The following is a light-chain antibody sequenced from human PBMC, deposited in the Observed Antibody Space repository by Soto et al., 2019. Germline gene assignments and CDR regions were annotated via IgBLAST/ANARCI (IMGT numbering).Light chain of an antibody. CDR1: QSVNSN. J-gene: IGKJ1*01. CDR3: QQYKNWPRT. Sequence: EIMITQSPSTLSVSPGEKATLSCRASQSVNSNLAWYQQKPGQAPRLLIYGASTRATGIPARFSGSGSGTEFTLTISSLQSEDFAIYYCQQYKNWPRTFGQGTKVDI. V-gene: IGKV3-15*01. CDR2: GAS.